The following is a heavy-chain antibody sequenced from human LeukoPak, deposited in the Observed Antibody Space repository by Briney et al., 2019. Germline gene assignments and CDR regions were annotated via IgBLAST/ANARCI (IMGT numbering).Heavy chain of an antibody. V-gene: IGHV4-39*01. D-gene: IGHD6-13*01. Sequence: PSETLSLTCTVSGGSISSSSYYWGWIRQPPGKGLEWIGNIYYSGSTYYNPSLKSRVTISVDTSKNQFSLKLSSVTAADTAVYYCATVWGASSSWYKDKYNWFDPWGQGILVTVSS. CDR2: IYYSGST. CDR1: GGSISSSSYY. CDR3: ATVWGASSSWYKDKYNWFDP. J-gene: IGHJ5*02.